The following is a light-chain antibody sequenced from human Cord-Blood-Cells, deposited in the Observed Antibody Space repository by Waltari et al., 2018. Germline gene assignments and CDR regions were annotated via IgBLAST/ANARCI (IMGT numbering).Light chain of an antibody. V-gene: IGLV2-23*01. CDR1: SSDVGSSKL. J-gene: IGLJ3*02. CDR2: EGS. Sequence: QSALTQPASVSGSPGQSITISCTGTSSDVGSSKLVSWYQQHQCKAPKLMIYEGSKRPSGVSNRFSGSKSGNTAYLTIAGLQAEDEADYYCCSYAGSWVFGGGTKLTVL. CDR3: CSYAGSWV.